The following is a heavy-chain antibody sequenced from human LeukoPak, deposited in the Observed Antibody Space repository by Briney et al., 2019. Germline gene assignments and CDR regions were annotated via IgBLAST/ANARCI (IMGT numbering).Heavy chain of an antibody. J-gene: IGHJ4*02. V-gene: IGHV4-34*01. CDR3: ARAPNYRPFDY. CDR2: INHSGST. CDR1: GGSFSGYY. D-gene: IGHD3-16*02. Sequence: PSETLSLTCAVYGGSFSGYYWSWIRQPTGKGLEWIGEINHSGSTNYNPSLKSRVTISVDTSKNQFSLKLSSVTAADTAVYYCARAPNYRPFDYWGQGTLVTVSS.